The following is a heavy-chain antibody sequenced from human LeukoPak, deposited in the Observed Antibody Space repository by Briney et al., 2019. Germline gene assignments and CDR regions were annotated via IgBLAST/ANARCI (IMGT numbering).Heavy chain of an antibody. Sequence: GGSLRLSCASSGVTVTGNYWHWVRQRRGKRREWISILYVDGKTLYADAVKGRFTFSRDSSKNTLALQMNSLRVEDTAVYYCTYGDYPLTYWGQGTLVTVSS. CDR3: TYGDYPLTY. D-gene: IGHD4-17*01. J-gene: IGHJ4*02. CDR2: LYVDGKT. CDR1: GVTVTGNY. V-gene: IGHV3-66*01.